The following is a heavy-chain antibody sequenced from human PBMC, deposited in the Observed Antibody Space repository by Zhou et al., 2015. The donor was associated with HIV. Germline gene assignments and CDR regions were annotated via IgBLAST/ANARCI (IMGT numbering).Heavy chain of an antibody. V-gene: IGHV1-46*01. Sequence: QVQLVQSGAEVKKPGASVKVSCKASGYTFSSYYMHWVRQAPGQGLEWMGIINPSGDSTTYAQKFQGRVTMTRDTSTSTVYMDLSSLISEDTAVYYCAKAVTGSDWGFDYWGQGTLVTVSS. CDR1: GYTFSSYY. D-gene: IGHD6-19*01. CDR3: AKAVTGSDWGFDY. J-gene: IGHJ4*02. CDR2: INPSGDST.